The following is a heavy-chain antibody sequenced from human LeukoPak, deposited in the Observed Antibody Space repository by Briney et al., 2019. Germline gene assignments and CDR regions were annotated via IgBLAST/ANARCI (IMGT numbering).Heavy chain of an antibody. Sequence: SETLSLTCTVSGGSISSYYWSWIRQPPGKGLEWIGYIYYSGTTNYNPSLKSRVTISVDTSKNQFSLKLSSVTAADTAVYYCARVSWFPGTSYYYMDVWGKGATVTVSS. V-gene: IGHV4-59*01. CDR3: ARVSWFPGTSYYYMDV. J-gene: IGHJ6*03. D-gene: IGHD1-1*01. CDR2: IYYSGTT. CDR1: GGSISSYY.